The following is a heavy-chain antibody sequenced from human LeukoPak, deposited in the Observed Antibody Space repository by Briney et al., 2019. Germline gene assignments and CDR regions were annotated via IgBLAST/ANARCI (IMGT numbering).Heavy chain of an antibody. Sequence: GGSLRLSCAASGFTFSSYAMSWVRQAPGKGLEWVSGITGSGCSTYYADSVKGRFTISRDNSKNTVYLQMNSLRAEDTAVYYCARDPKYCTSTSCFDSWGQGTLVTVSS. CDR2: ITGSGCST. CDR1: GFTFSSYA. V-gene: IGHV3-23*01. J-gene: IGHJ4*02. CDR3: ARDPKYCTSTSCFDS. D-gene: IGHD2-2*01.